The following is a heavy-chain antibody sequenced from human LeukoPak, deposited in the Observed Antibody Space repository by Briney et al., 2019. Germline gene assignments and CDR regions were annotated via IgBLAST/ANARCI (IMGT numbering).Heavy chain of an antibody. CDR3: AKGPRVPAADYYFDD. Sequence: GGSLRLSCAASGFTFSSYAMTWVRQAPGEGLEWVSAISGSGSSAFYADSVKGRFTISRDNSKNMLYLQMNSLRAGDTAVYFCAKGPRVPAADYYFDDWGQGTLVTVSS. CDR1: GFTFSSYA. CDR2: ISGSGSSA. D-gene: IGHD2-2*01. V-gene: IGHV3-23*01. J-gene: IGHJ4*02.